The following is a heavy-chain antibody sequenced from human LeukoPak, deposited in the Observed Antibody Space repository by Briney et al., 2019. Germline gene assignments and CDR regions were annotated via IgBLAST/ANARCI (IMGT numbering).Heavy chain of an antibody. CDR3: AKDADFNYDSSGYYRDSSFDY. D-gene: IGHD3-22*01. J-gene: IGHJ4*02. Sequence: GGSLRLSCAASGFTFSSYEMNWVRQAPGKGLEWVSYISSSGSTMYYADSVKGRFTISRDNSKNTLYLQMNSLRAEDTAVYYCAKDADFNYDSSGYYRDSSFDYWGQGTLVTVSS. CDR1: GFTFSSYE. CDR2: ISSSGSTM. V-gene: IGHV3-48*03.